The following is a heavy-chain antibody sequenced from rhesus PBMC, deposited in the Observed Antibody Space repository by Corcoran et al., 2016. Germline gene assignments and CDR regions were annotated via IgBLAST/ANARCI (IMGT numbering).Heavy chain of an antibody. CDR1: GGSISSGYD. CDR3: ARDGSYSGSYYVY. Sequence: QVQLQESGPGVVKPSETLSLTRAVSGGSISSGYDWSWIRQPPGKGREWVGYIYGGSGSTNYNPSLKNRVTISKDASKNQFSLKLSSVTAADTAVYYCARDGSYSGSYYVYWGQGVLVTVSS. V-gene: IGHV4-76*01. J-gene: IGHJ4*01. CDR2: IYGGSGST. D-gene: IGHD3-16*01.